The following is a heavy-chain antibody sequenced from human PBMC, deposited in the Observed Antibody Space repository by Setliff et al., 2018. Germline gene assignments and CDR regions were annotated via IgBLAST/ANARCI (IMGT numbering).Heavy chain of an antibody. CDR3: ASFAGSSWVDY. CDR1: GFTFSSYS. CDR2: ISSSSSYI. Sequence: LRLSCAASGFTFSSYSMNWVRQAPGKGLEWVSSISSSSSYIYYADSVKGRFTVSRDNTKNFLYLQMNSLRAEDTAVYYCASFAGSSWVDYWGQGTLVTVSS. D-gene: IGHD6-13*01. J-gene: IGHJ4*02. V-gene: IGHV3-21*01.